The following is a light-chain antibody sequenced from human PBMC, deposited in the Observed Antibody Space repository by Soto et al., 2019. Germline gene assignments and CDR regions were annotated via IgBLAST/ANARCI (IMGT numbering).Light chain of an antibody. V-gene: IGKV1-17*01. CDR3: QQYNSYPLT. Sequence: DIQMTQSPSSLSASVGVRVTITCRASQSISTYLIWYQQKPGKAPKLLIYATSSLQSGVPSRFSGSGSGTEFTLTISGLQPDYFATYYCQQYNSYPLTFGGGTKVDI. CDR2: ATS. CDR1: QSISTY. J-gene: IGKJ4*01.